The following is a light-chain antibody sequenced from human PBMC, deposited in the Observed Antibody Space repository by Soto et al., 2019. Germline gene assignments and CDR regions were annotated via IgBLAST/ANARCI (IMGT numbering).Light chain of an antibody. CDR2: ANS. V-gene: IGLV1-40*01. J-gene: IGLJ1*01. CDR1: SSNIGTGYD. CDR3: QSYDSSLSGYV. Sequence: QSVLTQPPSVSGAPGQRVTISCTGSSSNIGTGYDVHWYQQLPGTAPKLLIYANSNRPSGVPDRFSGSKSGTSASLAITGLQADDEADCYCQSYDSSLSGYVFGTGTKVTVL.